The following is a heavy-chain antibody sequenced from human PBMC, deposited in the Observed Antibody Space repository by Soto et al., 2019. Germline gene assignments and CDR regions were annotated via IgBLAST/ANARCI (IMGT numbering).Heavy chain of an antibody. Sequence: QVQLVQSGAELKKPGSSVNVSCAASGGTFKTYTINWVRQAPGQGLEWIGQIIPMYDSANYAQRFQGRVTISADKSTNIAHMELSGLRSEDTALYYCATWRTYSGSYCFDYRGQGTLVSVSS. CDR1: GGTFKTYT. CDR2: IIPMYDSA. J-gene: IGHJ4*02. CDR3: ATWRTYSGSYCFDY. V-gene: IGHV1-69*06. D-gene: IGHD1-26*01.